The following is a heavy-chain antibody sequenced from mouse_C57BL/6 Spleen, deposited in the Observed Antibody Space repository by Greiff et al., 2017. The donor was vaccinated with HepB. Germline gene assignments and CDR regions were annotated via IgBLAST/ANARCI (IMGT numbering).Heavy chain of an antibody. CDR1: GYTFTSYW. Sequence: QVQLQQPGAELVMPGASVKLSCKASGYTFTSYWMHWVKQRPGQGLEWIGEIDPSDSYTNYNQKLKGKSTLTVDKSSSTAYMQLSSLTSEESAVYYCARKKVYYGDYDYAMDYWGQGTSVTVSS. V-gene: IGHV1-69*01. CDR2: IDPSDSYT. J-gene: IGHJ4*01. CDR3: ARKKVYYGDYDYAMDY. D-gene: IGHD2-13*01.